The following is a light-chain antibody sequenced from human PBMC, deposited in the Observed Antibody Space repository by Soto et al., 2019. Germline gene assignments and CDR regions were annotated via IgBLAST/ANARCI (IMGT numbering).Light chain of an antibody. CDR1: QSFSSN. V-gene: IGKV3-15*01. CDR3: QQYNNWPL. Sequence: EIVLTQSPATLSLSPGERAALSCGASQSFSSNYLAWYQQKPGLAPRLLIYGTSSRATGFPARFSGSGSGTEFNLTISSLQSEDFGVYYCQQYNNWPLFGGGTKVDI. J-gene: IGKJ4*01. CDR2: GTS.